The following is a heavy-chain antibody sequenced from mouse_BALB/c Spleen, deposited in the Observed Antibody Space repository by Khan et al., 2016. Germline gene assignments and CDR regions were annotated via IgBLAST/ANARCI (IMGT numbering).Heavy chain of an antibody. V-gene: IGHV4-1*02. CDR2: INPDSSTI. Sequence: EVKLLESGGGLVQPGGSLKLSCAASGFDFSRYWMSWVRQAPRKGLEWIGEINPDSSTINYTPSLKDKFIISRDNAKNTLYLQMSKVRSEDTALYYCARAGYYGYLAYWGQGTRVTVSA. CDR3: ARAGYYGYLAY. D-gene: IGHD1-1*01. J-gene: IGHJ3*01. CDR1: GFDFSRYW.